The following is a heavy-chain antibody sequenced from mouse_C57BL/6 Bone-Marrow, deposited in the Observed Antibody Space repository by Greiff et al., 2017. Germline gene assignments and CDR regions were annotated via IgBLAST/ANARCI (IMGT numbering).Heavy chain of an antibody. V-gene: IGHV1-81*01. CDR3: AGSKLYGRSYVGDY. D-gene: IGHD1-1*01. CDR2: IYPRSGNT. Sequence: QVHVKQSGAELARPGASVKLSCKASGYTFTSYGISWVKQRTGQGLEWIGEIYPRSGNTYYNEKFKGKATLTADKSSSTAYMELRSLTSEASAVYFGAGSKLYGRSYVGDYWGQGTTLTVSS. J-gene: IGHJ2*01. CDR1: GYTFTSYG.